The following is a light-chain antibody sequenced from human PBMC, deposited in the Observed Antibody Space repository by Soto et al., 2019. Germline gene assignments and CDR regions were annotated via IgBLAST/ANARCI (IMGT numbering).Light chain of an antibody. J-gene: IGKJ1*01. CDR2: GAS. CDR1: QSVISSY. V-gene: IGKV3D-20*02. CDR3: QRRSNWSTT. Sequence: IGLTQSPGTLSLSTGERATLSWRAGQSVISSYVAWYQQKNGQAPRLLIYGASTRATGIPARFSGSGYGTEFNLTISSLQSEDFAVYYCQRRSNWSTTFGQGTKVDIK.